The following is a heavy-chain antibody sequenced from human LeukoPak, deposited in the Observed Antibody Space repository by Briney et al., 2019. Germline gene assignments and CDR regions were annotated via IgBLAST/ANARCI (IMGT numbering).Heavy chain of an antibody. V-gene: IGHV3-23*01. Sequence: GGSLRLSCAASGFTFSNYAMTWVRQAPGKGLEWVSLIIGSNGATFYADSVKGRFTISRDTSKNTLYLQMNSPRAEDTAVYYCVKGGYDYIEIAYFDYWGQGALVTVSS. CDR2: IIGSNGAT. D-gene: IGHD5-12*01. J-gene: IGHJ4*02. CDR1: GFTFSNYA. CDR3: VKGGYDYIEIAYFDY.